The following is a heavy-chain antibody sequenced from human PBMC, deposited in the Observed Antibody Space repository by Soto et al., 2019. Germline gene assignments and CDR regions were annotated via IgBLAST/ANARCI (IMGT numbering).Heavy chain of an antibody. D-gene: IGHD1-26*01. J-gene: IGHJ5*02. Sequence: QVQLQQWGSGLLKPSETLSLTCAIYGVSVSDYYWHWIRQSPGKGLEWIGEIHLSGRVNFTPSLKSRTSLSMDTSRNKFFLTLTSVTAADTAVYFCARTPTRGASAWLDPWWRGHLVTVSS. CDR2: IHLSGRV. CDR3: ARTPTRGASAWLDP. V-gene: IGHV4-34*01. CDR1: GVSVSDYY.